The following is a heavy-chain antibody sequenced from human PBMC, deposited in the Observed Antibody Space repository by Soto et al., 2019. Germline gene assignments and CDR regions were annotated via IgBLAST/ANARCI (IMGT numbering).Heavy chain of an antibody. D-gene: IGHD4-17*01. V-gene: IGHV1-24*01. CDR3: ATIKPVRSGHYYYYGMDV. Sequence: ASVKVSCKVSGYTLTELSMHWARQAPGKGLEWMGGFDPEDGETIYAQKFQGRVTMTEDTSTDTAYMELSSLRSEDTAVYYCATIKPVRSGHYYYYGMDVWGQGTTVTVSS. CDR1: GYTLTELS. CDR2: FDPEDGET. J-gene: IGHJ6*02.